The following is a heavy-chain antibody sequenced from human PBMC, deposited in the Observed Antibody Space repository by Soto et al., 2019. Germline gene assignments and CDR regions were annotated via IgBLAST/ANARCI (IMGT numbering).Heavy chain of an antibody. Sequence: PSETLSLTCTVSGGSISSGDYYWSWIRQPPGKGLEWIGYIYYSGSTYYNPSLKSRVTISVDTSKNQFSLKLSSVTAADTAVYYCACNPHYYDSSGYASGFDRWGQGTLVTVSS. CDR3: ACNPHYYDSSGYASGFDR. CDR1: GGSISSGDYY. CDR2: IYYSGST. J-gene: IGHJ5*02. D-gene: IGHD3-22*01. V-gene: IGHV4-30-4*01.